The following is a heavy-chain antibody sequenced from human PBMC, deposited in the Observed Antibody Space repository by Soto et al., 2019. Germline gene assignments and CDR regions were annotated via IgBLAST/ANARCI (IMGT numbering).Heavy chain of an antibody. CDR3: ARDRGYDFWSGYPQRMDV. D-gene: IGHD3-3*01. CDR1: GYTFTGYY. CDR2: INPNSGGT. Sequence: RASVKVSCKASGYTFTGYYMHWVRQAPGQGLEWMGWINPNSGGTNYAQKFQGWVTMTRDTSISTAYMELSRLRSDDTAVYYCARDRGYDFWSGYPQRMDVWGQGTTVTVSS. V-gene: IGHV1-2*04. J-gene: IGHJ6*02.